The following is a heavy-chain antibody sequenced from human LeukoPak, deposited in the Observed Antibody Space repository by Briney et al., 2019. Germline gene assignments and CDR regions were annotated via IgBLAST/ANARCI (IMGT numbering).Heavy chain of an antibody. CDR3: ARDRSSSSLPSYYYGMDV. J-gene: IGHJ6*02. CDR2: IYYSGST. V-gene: IGHV4-59*01. Sequence: SETLSLTCTVSGGSISSYYWSWIRQPPGKGLEWIGYIYYSGSTNYNPSLKSRVTISVDTSKNQFSLKLSSVTAADTAVYYCARDRSSSSLPSYYYGMDVWGQGTTVTVPS. CDR1: GGSISSYY. D-gene: IGHD6-13*01.